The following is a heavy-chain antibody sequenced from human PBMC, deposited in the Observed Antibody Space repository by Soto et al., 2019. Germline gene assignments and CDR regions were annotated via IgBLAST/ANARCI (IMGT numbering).Heavy chain of an antibody. Sequence: ASVKVSCKASGYTFTSYAMHWVRQAPGQRLEWMGWINAGNGNTKYSQKFQGRVTITRDTSASTAYMELSGLRSEDTAVYYCARDGGYSYGYNFDYWGQEPWSPSPQ. CDR3: ARDGGYSYGYNFDY. CDR2: INAGNGNT. J-gene: IGHJ4*01. CDR1: GYTFTSYA. D-gene: IGHD5-18*01. V-gene: IGHV1-3*01.